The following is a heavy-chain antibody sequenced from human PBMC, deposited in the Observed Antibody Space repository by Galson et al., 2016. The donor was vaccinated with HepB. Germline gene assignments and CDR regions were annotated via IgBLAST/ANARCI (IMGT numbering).Heavy chain of an antibody. D-gene: IGHD3-3*01. CDR2: INDSGST. J-gene: IGHJ6*02. CDR1: GGSFSGSY. Sequence: LSLTCAVFGGSFSGSYWSWIRQPPGRGLEWIGEINDSGSTDYNPSLKSQATISVDTSKNQFSLRLSSVTAADTAVYYCARGLTIFGLGHYYYYGMDVWGQGTTVTVSS. V-gene: IGHV4-34*01. CDR3: ARGLTIFGLGHYYYYGMDV.